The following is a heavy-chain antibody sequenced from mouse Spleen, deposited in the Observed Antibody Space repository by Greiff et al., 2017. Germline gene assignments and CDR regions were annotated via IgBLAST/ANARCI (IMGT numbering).Heavy chain of an antibody. CDR3: AREGYYYFDY. CDR2: ISSGSSTI. Sequence: DVKLVESGGGLVKPGGSLKLSCAASGFTFSDYGMHWVRQAPEKGLEWVAYISSGSSTIYYADTVKGRFTISRDNAKNTLFLQMTSLRSEDTAMYYCAREGYYYFDYWGQGTTLTVSS. J-gene: IGHJ2*01. CDR1: GFTFSDYG. V-gene: IGHV5-17*01.